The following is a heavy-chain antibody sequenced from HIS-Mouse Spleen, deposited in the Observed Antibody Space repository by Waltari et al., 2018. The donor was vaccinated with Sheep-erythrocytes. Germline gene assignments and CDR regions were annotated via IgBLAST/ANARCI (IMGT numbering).Heavy chain of an antibody. CDR2: FYSGVST. CDR1: GFTVSSNY. J-gene: IGHJ3*02. Sequence: EVQLVESGGGLIQPGGSLRLSCAASGFTVSSNYMSWVRQAPGKGLDGVSVFYSGVSTYYADSVNGRFTISRDNSKNTLYLQMTSLRAEDTAVYYCARGHPDYGDYDAFDIWGQGTMVTVSS. CDR3: ARGHPDYGDYDAFDI. V-gene: IGHV3-53*01. D-gene: IGHD4-17*01.